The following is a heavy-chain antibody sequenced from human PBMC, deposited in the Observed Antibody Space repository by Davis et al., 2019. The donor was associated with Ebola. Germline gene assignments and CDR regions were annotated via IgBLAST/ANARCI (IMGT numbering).Heavy chain of an antibody. J-gene: IGHJ3*02. CDR3: AREPTEYSSSSAFDI. CDR2: IYYSGRT. D-gene: IGHD6-6*01. V-gene: IGHV4-38-2*02. Sequence: SETLSLTCSVSGYSISSGYYWGCIRLPPGKGLEWIGSIYYSGRTDYNPSLKSRVTISLDTSKNQFSLQLNSVTAADTAVYYCAREPTEYSSSSAFDIWGQGTMVTVSS. CDR1: GYSISSGYY.